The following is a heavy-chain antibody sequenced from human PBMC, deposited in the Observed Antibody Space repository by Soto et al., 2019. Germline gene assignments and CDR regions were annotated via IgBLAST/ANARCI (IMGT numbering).Heavy chain of an antibody. CDR2: INSDGSST. D-gene: IGHD3-22*01. V-gene: IGHV3-74*01. Sequence: GGSLRLSCAASGFTFSSYWMHWVRQAPGKGLEWVSRINSDGSSTNYADSVKGRFTISRDNAKNTLYLQMNSLRAEDTEVYYCARGLAALAVVVPNGMDVWGQGTPVTVSS. J-gene: IGHJ6*02. CDR3: ARGLAALAVVVPNGMDV. CDR1: GFTFSSYW.